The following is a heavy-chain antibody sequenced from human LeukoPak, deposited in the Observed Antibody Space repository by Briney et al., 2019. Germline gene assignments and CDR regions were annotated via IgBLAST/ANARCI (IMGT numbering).Heavy chain of an antibody. D-gene: IGHD1-26*01. V-gene: IGHV1-46*01. Sequence: RASVKVSCKASGGTFSSCAISWVRQAPGQGLEWMGLINPTGGSTGYAQKFQGRVTMTRDMSTSTDYMELSSLRSEDTAIYYCARDNSVGDNAWWFDPWGQGTLVTVSS. J-gene: IGHJ5*02. CDR2: INPTGGST. CDR3: ARDNSVGDNAWWFDP. CDR1: GGTFSSCA.